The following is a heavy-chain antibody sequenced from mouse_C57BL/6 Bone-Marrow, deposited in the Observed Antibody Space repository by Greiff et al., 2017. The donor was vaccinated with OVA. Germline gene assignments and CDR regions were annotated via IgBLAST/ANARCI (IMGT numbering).Heavy chain of an antibody. D-gene: IGHD1-1*01. Sequence: EVHLVESGGGLVKPGGSLKLSCAASGFTFSSYTMSWVRQTPEKRLEWVATISGGGGNTYYPDSVKGRFTISRDNAKNTLYLQMSSLRSEDTALYYCARPGLRYPFAYWGQGTLVTVSA. CDR1: GFTFSSYT. CDR2: ISGGGGNT. CDR3: ARPGLRYPFAY. J-gene: IGHJ3*01. V-gene: IGHV5-9*01.